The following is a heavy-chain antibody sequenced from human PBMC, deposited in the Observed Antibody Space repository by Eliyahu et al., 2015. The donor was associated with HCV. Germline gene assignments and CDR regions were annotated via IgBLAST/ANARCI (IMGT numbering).Heavy chain of an antibody. V-gene: IGHV3-7*02. CDR3: VADPGDY. Sequence: EVQLVESGGGLVQPGGSXXXSCXASGFSFXGXWMSWVRQAPGKGLEWVANIKQDGSKKNYVDSVKGRVTISRDNAKNSLYLQMSSLRAEDTALYYCVADPGDYWGQGTLVTVSS. J-gene: IGHJ4*02. D-gene: IGHD6-19*01. CDR2: IKQDGSKK. CDR1: GFSFXGXW.